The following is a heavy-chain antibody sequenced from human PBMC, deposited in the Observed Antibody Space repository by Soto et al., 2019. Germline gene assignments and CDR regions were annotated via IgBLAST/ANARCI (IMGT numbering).Heavy chain of an antibody. CDR3: TTDRGYLTFDY. J-gene: IGHJ4*02. CDR1: GFTFSNSW. CDR2: IKEDGTAK. D-gene: IGHD3-22*01. Sequence: GGSLRLSCAASGFTFSNSWMNWVRQAPGKGLEWVANIKEDGTAKYYLDSVKGRFTVSRDNVKNSLYLQMNSLRAEDTAMYYCTTDRGYLTFDYWGPGTLVIVSS. V-gene: IGHV3-7*01.